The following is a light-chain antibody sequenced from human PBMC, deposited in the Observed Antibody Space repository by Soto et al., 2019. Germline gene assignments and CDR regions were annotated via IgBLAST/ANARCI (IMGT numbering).Light chain of an antibody. CDR1: SSDVGDYNY. V-gene: IGLV2-14*01. CDR2: EVS. Sequence: QPVLTQPPSVSGAPGQRVTISCTGTSSDVGDYNYVSWYQQHPGKAPKLMIYEVSNRPSGVSNRFSGSKSGNTASLTISGLQAEDEADYYCSSYTRSSTPYVFGTGTKLTVL. J-gene: IGLJ1*01. CDR3: SSYTRSSTPYV.